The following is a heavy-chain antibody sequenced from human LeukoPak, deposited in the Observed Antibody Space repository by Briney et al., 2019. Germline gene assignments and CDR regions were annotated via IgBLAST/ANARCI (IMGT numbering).Heavy chain of an antibody. D-gene: IGHD5-18*01. CDR1: GYTFIRFW. CDR3: ATGGIYSSNFDY. J-gene: IGHJ4*02. V-gene: IGHV5-51*01. Sequence: PGESLKISCKGSGYTFIRFWIGWVRQMPGKGLEWMGIIYPGDSETRYSPSFQGQVTISVDKSISTAYLQWGSLKASDTAVYYCATGGIYSSNFDYWGQGTLVTVSS. CDR2: IYPGDSET.